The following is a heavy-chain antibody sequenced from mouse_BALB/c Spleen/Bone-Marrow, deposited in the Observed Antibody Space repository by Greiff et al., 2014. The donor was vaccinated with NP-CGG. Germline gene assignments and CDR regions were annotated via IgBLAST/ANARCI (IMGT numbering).Heavy chain of an antibody. CDR1: GYTFTSYV. Sequence: VQLKESGPELVKPGASVKMSCKASGYTFTSYVMHWGKQKPGQGLEWIGNINPYNDGTTYNEKFKGKATLTSDKSSSTAYMELSSLTSEDSAVYYCARGNYYDYDYFDYWGQGTTLTVSS. D-gene: IGHD2-4*01. V-gene: IGHV1-14*01. J-gene: IGHJ2*01. CDR2: INPYNDGT. CDR3: ARGNYYDYDYFDY.